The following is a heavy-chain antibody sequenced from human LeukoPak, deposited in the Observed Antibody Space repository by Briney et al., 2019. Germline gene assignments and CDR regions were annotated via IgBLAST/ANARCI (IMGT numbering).Heavy chain of an antibody. J-gene: IGHJ4*02. D-gene: IGHD6-19*01. CDR2: ISGSGGST. CDR3: AKDSPHRGWPIDY. CDR1: GFTFSSYA. Sequence: GGSLRLSCAASGFTFSSYAMSWVRQAPGKGLEWVSVISGSGGSTNYADSVKGRFTISRDNSKNTLYLQMNSLRVEDTAVYYCAKDSPHRGWPIDYWGQGTLVTVSS. V-gene: IGHV3-23*01.